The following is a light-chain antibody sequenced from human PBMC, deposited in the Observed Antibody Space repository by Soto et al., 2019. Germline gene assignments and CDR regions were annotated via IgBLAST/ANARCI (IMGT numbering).Light chain of an antibody. CDR1: QSVGSN. CDR2: GAS. J-gene: IGKJ1*01. CDR3: QQYYNWWT. V-gene: IGKV3-15*01. Sequence: DIVMTESPATLAVSPGERATLSCRASQSVGSNLAWYQQKPGQAPRLLIYGASTRVTVIPARFSGSGSGTEFTLTISSLQSEDFAVYHCQQYYNWWTFGQGTKAAIK.